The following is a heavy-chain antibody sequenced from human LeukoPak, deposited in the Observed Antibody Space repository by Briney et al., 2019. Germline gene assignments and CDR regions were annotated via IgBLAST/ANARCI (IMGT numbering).Heavy chain of an antibody. J-gene: IGHJ3*02. CDR1: GFTFISYS. D-gene: IGHD2-15*01. CDR3: ARDMVDIVVVVAATAQDAFDI. V-gene: IGHV3-21*01. CDR2: ISNSSPNI. Sequence: GGSLRLSCAASGFTFISYSMNWVRQAPGKGLEWVSSISNSSPNIYYADSVKGRFTISRDSAKDSLFLQMNSLRAEDTAVYYCARDMVDIVVVVAATAQDAFDIWGQGTMVTVSS.